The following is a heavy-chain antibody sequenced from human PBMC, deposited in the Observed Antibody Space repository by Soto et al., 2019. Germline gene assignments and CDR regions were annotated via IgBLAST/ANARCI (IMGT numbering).Heavy chain of an antibody. CDR3: AKDTYYYDSSGYYVFDY. CDR2: ISYDGSNK. Sequence: GGSLRLSCGDPGFTFSNYGMHWVRQAPGKGLEWVAGISYDGSNKHYADSAEGRFTISRYNSKSSVYLQMNSLRAEDTVIYYCAKDTYYYDSSGYYVFDYWGQGALVTVSS. CDR1: GFTFSNYG. D-gene: IGHD3-22*01. J-gene: IGHJ4*02. V-gene: IGHV3-30*18.